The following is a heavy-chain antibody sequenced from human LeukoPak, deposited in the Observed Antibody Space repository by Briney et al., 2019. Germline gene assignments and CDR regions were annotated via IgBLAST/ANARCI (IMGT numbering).Heavy chain of an antibody. CDR2: IFYSGST. Sequence: PSETLSLTCTVSGGSISSGGYYWSWIRQHPGKGLEWIGYIFYSGSTYYHPSLKSRVTISVDTSKNEFSLKLKSVTAADTAVYYCARGFGANLAYWGQGTLVTVSS. J-gene: IGHJ4*02. CDR3: ARGFGANLAY. V-gene: IGHV4-31*03. CDR1: GGSISSGGYY. D-gene: IGHD4/OR15-4a*01.